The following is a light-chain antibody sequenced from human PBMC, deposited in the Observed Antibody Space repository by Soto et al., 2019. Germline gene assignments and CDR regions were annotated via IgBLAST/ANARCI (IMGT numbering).Light chain of an antibody. CDR1: SSDVGGYNY. J-gene: IGLJ1*01. Sequence: QSVLTQPASVSGSPGQSITISCTGTSSDVGGYNYVSWYHQHPGKAPKLMIYDVSNRPSGVSNRFSGSKSGNTASLTISGLQAEDEADYYCSSYTSSSTGVFGTGTKLTVL. V-gene: IGLV2-14*01. CDR3: SSYTSSSTGV. CDR2: DVS.